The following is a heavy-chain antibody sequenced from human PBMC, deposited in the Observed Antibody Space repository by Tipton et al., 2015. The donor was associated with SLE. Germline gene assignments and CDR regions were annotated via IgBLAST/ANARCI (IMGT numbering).Heavy chain of an antibody. Sequence: TLSLTCAVHGGSFSGYYWSWIRQPPGKGLEWIGYIYYSGSTYYNPSLKSRVTISVDTSKNQFSLKLSSVTAADTAVYYCARAGLGGLPEGYFAYWGQGTLVTVSS. J-gene: IGHJ4*02. CDR1: GGSFSGYY. V-gene: IGHV4-30-4*08. D-gene: IGHD3-10*01. CDR2: IYYSGST. CDR3: ARAGLGGLPEGYFAY.